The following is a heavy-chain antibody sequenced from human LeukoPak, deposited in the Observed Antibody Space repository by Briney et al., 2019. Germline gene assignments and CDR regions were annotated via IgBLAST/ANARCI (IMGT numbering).Heavy chain of an antibody. CDR2: INHSGST. V-gene: IGHV4-34*01. D-gene: IGHD5-24*01. Sequence: PSETLSLTCAVYGGSFSDYYWSWIRQPPGKGLEWIGEINHSGSTNYNPSLKSRVTVSVDRSKYQFSLKMSSVTAADTAVYYCASARWDSWGQGTLVTVSS. CDR3: ASARWDS. J-gene: IGHJ4*02. CDR1: GGSFSDYY.